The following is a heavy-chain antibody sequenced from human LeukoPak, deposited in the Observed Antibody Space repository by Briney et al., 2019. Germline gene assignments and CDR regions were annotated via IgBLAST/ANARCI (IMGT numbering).Heavy chain of an antibody. CDR1: GFTFSSYG. D-gene: IGHD3-22*01. J-gene: IGHJ4*02. CDR3: AKGGADYYDSHVDY. Sequence: GGSLRLSCAASGFTFSSYGMHWVRQAPGKGLEWVSGISWNSGSIGYADSVKGRFTISRDNAKNSLYLQMNSLRAEDTALYYCAKGGADYYDSHVDYWGQGTLVTVSS. CDR2: ISWNSGSI. V-gene: IGHV3-9*01.